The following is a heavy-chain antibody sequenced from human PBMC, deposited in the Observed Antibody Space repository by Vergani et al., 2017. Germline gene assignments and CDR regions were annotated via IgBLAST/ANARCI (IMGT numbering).Heavy chain of an antibody. Sequence: QVQLVQSGAEVKRPGSSVKVSCRASGDSFRTSTISWVRQAPGQGLEWMGRIVPVFGTTKNAQKFQGRVTITADEFTSTAYLELRSLRSEDTAVYYCARVAIPEMATIILRDWGKGTRVTVAP. J-gene: IGHJ4*02. CDR2: IVPVFGTT. V-gene: IGHV1-69*13. D-gene: IGHD5-24*01. CDR1: GDSFRTST. CDR3: ARVAIPEMATIILRD.